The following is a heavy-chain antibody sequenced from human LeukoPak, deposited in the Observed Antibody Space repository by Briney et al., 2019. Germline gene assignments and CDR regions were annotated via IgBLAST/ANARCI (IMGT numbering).Heavy chain of an antibody. D-gene: IGHD1-26*01. CDR3: AKYSGSYYYPPNWDS. J-gene: IGHJ4*02. CDR1: GFTFSSYS. CDR2: IHRDDKT. Sequence: PGGSLRLSCAASGFTFSSYSMNWVRRAPGKGLEWVSFIHRDDKTYYADSVKGRFTMSRDSSKNTLYLQMNSLRAEDTAVYFCAKYSGSYYYPPNWDSWGQGTLVTVSS. V-gene: IGHV3-53*01.